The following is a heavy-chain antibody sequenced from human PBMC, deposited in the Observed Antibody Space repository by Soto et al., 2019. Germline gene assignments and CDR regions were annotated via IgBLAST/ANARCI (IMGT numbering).Heavy chain of an antibody. CDR1: GGSVSSGSYY. V-gene: IGHV4-61*01. CDR2: IYYSGST. CDR3: ASRGTGDFLFDY. D-gene: IGHD4-17*01. J-gene: IGHJ4*02. Sequence: SETLSLTCTASGGSVSSGSYYWSWIRQPPGKGLEWIGYIYYSGSTNYNPSLKSRVTISVDTSKNQFSLKLSSVTAADTAVYYCASRGTGDFLFDYWGQGTLVTVSS.